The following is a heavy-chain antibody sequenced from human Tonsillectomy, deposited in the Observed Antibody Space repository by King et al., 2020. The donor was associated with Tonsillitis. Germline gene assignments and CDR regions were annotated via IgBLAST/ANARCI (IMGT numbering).Heavy chain of an antibody. Sequence: DVQLVESGGGLVQPGGSLRLSCAASGFTCSSYAISWVRQAPGKGLEWVSAISGSGGSTYFADAVKGRFTISRDNSKNTLYPQMNSLRAEDTAVYYCAKAKPYCSSTSCYKAYYFDYWGQGTLVTVSS. V-gene: IGHV3-23*04. CDR2: ISGSGGST. D-gene: IGHD2-2*02. CDR1: GFTCSSYA. CDR3: AKAKPYCSSTSCYKAYYFDY. J-gene: IGHJ4*02.